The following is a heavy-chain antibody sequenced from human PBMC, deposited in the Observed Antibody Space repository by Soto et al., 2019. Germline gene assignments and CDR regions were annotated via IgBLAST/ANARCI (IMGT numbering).Heavy chain of an antibody. V-gene: IGHV1-8*01. CDR1: GYTFTSYD. D-gene: IGHD4-17*01. Sequence: GASVKVSCKASGYTFTSYDINWVRQATGQGLEWMGWMNPNSGNTGYAQKFQGRVTMTRNTSISTAYMELSSLRSEDTAVYYCARGVVTTPYFDYWGQGTLVTVSS. J-gene: IGHJ4*02. CDR2: MNPNSGNT. CDR3: ARGVVTTPYFDY.